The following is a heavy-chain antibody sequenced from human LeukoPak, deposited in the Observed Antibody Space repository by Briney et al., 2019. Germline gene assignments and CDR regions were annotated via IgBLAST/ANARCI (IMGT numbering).Heavy chain of an antibody. J-gene: IGHJ4*02. CDR2: INPNSGGT. CDR1: GYTFTGYY. CDR3: ARRSSSWYYFGY. V-gene: IGHV1-2*02. D-gene: IGHD6-13*01. Sequence: ASVKVSCKASGYTFTGYYMHWVRQAPGQGLEWMGWINPNSGGTNYAQKFQGRVTMTRDTSISTAYMELSRLRSDDTAVYYCARRSSSWYYFGYWGQGTLVTVSS.